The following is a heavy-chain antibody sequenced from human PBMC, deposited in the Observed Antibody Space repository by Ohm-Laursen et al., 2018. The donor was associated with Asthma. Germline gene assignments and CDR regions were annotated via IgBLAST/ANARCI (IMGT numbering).Heavy chain of an antibody. Sequence: SLRLSCSASGFTFNSYAMNWVRQAPGKGLEWVAVISYDGSNKYYADSVKGRFTISRDNSKNTLYLQMNSLRAEDTAVYYCARIGPEWELPGREYSLIHWGQGTLVTVSS. D-gene: IGHD1-26*01. J-gene: IGHJ1*01. CDR1: GFTFNSYA. V-gene: IGHV3-30-3*01. CDR2: ISYDGSNK. CDR3: ARIGPEWELPGREYSLIH.